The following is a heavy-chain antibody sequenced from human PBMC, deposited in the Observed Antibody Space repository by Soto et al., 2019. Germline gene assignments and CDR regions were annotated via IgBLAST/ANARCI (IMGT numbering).Heavy chain of an antibody. CDR2: ISAYNGNT. D-gene: IGHD2-15*01. CDR3: ARXSGGSYNTYYFYYGMDV. CDR1: GYTFTSYG. V-gene: IGHV1-18*01. J-gene: IGHJ6*02. Sequence: ASVEVSCKASGYTFTSYGISWVRQAPGQGLDWMGWISAYNGNTKYAQDLQGRVTMTTDTSTSTAYMELRSLRSDDTAVYYCARXSGGSYNTYYFYYGMDVWGQGTTVTVSS.